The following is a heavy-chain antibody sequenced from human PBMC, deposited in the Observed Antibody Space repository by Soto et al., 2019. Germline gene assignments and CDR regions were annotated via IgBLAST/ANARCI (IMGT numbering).Heavy chain of an antibody. Sequence: PSETLSLTCAVYGGSFSGYYWSWIRQPPGKGLEWIGEINHSGSTNYNPSLKSRVTISVDTSKNRFSLKLSSVTAADTAVYYCARDSYVEYYFDYWGQGTLVTVSS. D-gene: IGHD3-16*01. CDR2: INHSGST. CDR3: ARDSYVEYYFDY. J-gene: IGHJ4*02. V-gene: IGHV4-34*01. CDR1: GGSFSGYY.